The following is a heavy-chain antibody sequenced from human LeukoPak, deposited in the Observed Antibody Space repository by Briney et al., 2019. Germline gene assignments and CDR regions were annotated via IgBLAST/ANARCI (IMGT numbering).Heavy chain of an antibody. Sequence: EASVKVSCKASGGTFSSCAISWVRQAPGQGLEWMGGIIPIFGTANYAQKFQGRVTITTDESTSTAYMELSSLRSEDTAVYYCASLGYYDSSGYFPSDYWGQGTLVTVSS. CDR3: ASLGYYDSSGYFPSDY. CDR2: IIPIFGTA. V-gene: IGHV1-69*05. J-gene: IGHJ4*02. D-gene: IGHD3-22*01. CDR1: GGTFSSCA.